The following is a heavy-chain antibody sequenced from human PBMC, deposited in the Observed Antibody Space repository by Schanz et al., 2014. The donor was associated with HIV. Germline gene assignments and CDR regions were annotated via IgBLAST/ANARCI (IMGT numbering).Heavy chain of an antibody. Sequence: VQLVESGGGVVQPGRSLRLSCAASGFTFDDYAMHWVRQAPGKGLEWVSSISWSSGSVDYADSVKGRFTISRDNAKNSLYLEMNSLRAEDTAVYYCAKEWYYGSGSMDYGLDVWGQGTTVTVSS. V-gene: IGHV3-9*01. CDR2: ISWSSGSV. CDR1: GFTFDDYA. J-gene: IGHJ6*02. D-gene: IGHD3-10*01. CDR3: AKEWYYGSGSMDYGLDV.